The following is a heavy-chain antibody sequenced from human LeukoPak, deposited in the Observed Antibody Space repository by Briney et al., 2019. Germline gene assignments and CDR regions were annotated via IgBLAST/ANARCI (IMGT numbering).Heavy chain of an antibody. V-gene: IGHV4-59*01. CDR1: GGSISSYY. D-gene: IGHD2-15*01. CDR3: AGSLPTFRKFYFDY. CDR2: IYYSGST. J-gene: IGHJ4*02. Sequence: PSETLSLTCTVSGGSISSYYWSWIRQPPGKGLEWIGYIYYSGSTNYNPSLKSRVTISVDTSKNQFSLKLSSVTAADTAVYYCAGSLPTFRKFYFDYWGQGTLVTVSS.